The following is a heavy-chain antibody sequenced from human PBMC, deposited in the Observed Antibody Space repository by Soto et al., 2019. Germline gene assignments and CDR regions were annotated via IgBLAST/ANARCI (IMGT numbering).Heavy chain of an antibody. V-gene: IGHV1-3*01. CDR1: GYTFTTFP. D-gene: IGHD3-10*01. CDR2: ISAAYGTT. Sequence: ASVKVSCKASGYTFTTFPIHWVRQAPGQSLEWMGWISAAYGTTKYSQNFQGRVTITRDPSANTAYMELSSLTSEDTAVYYCARDAMVRGLVPYYFDYWGQGTLVTVSS. CDR3: ARDAMVRGLVPYYFDY. J-gene: IGHJ4*02.